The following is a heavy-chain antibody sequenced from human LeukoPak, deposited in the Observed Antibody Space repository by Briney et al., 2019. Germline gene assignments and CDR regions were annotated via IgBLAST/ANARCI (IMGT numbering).Heavy chain of an antibody. CDR2: MNPNSGNI. D-gene: IGHD6-6*01. J-gene: IGHJ5*02. CDR1: GYSFTSND. CDR3: AKVASSYANWFDP. Sequence: ASVKVSCKASGYSFTSNDINWVRQASGQGLEWIGWMNPNSGNIASAPKFQGRVTMTRDTSISTAYMELSSLTSEDTAVYFCAKVASSYANWFDPWGQGTLVTVSS. V-gene: IGHV1-8*01.